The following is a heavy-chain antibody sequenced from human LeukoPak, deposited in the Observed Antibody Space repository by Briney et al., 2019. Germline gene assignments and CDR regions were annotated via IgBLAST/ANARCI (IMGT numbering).Heavy chain of an antibody. J-gene: IGHJ4*02. Sequence: GRSLRLSCVASGFSFDDYAMHWVRQAPGKGLEWDSGISWNSGALGYADSVKGRFTISRDNAKNSLYLQMNSLRPEDTALYHCAKGRIPAAGTAIDFWGQGTLVTVSS. V-gene: IGHV3-9*01. CDR1: GFSFDDYA. CDR3: AKGRIPAAGTAIDF. D-gene: IGHD6-25*01. CDR2: ISWNSGAL.